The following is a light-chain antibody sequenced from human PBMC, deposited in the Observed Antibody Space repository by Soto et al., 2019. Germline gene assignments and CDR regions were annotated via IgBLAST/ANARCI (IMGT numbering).Light chain of an antibody. V-gene: IGKV1-5*03. J-gene: IGKJ1*01. CDR2: KAS. Sequence: DIQMTQSPSTLSASVGERVTITCRASQSISSWLAWYQQKPGKAPKLLIYKASSLESGVPSRFSGSGSGTEFTLTISSLQPDDFATYYCQQYNSYLVTFGQGTKVEIK. CDR1: QSISSW. CDR3: QQYNSYLVT.